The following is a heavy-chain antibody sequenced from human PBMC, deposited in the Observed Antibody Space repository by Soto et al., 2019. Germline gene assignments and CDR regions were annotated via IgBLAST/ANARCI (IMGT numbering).Heavy chain of an antibody. D-gene: IGHD3-10*01. CDR1: GFTFTKFG. CDR2: IWYDGSHQ. CDR3: AAGDPLLY. J-gene: IGHJ4*02. V-gene: IGHV3-33*01. Sequence: PGGSLRLSCAASGFTFTKFGMHWVRQAPGKGLEWVAIIWYDGSHQYYADSVKGRFTISRDNSKNTVSLHMDSLRAEDTARYYCAAGDPLLYRGRGTLVTVSS.